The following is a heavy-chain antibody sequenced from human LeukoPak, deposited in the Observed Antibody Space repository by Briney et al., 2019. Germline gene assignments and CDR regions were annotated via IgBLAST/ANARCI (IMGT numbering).Heavy chain of an antibody. Sequence: ASVKVSCKPSGYTFTTYGISWVRQAPGQGGEGVGWISAYNGNTNYAQKRQGRVTMTPDTSTSTADVELRSLRSDDAAVYYCAGDVRVRGGQHWFDPWGQGPLVSVS. CDR3: AGDVRVRGGQHWFDP. J-gene: IGHJ5*02. D-gene: IGHD3-10*01. CDR2: ISAYNGNT. CDR1: GYTFTTYG. V-gene: IGHV1-18*04.